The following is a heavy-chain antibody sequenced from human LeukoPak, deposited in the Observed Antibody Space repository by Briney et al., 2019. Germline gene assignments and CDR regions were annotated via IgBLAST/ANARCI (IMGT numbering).Heavy chain of an antibody. D-gene: IGHD5-18*01. CDR3: ARDDGTAMVGSWFDP. V-gene: IGHV1-2*02. CDR2: INPNSGGT. CDR1: GYTFTGYY. J-gene: IGHJ5*02. Sequence: ASVKVSCKASGYTFTGYYIHWVRQAPGQGLEWMGWINPNSGGTNYAQKFQGRVTMTRDTSISTAYMELRSLRSDDTAVYYCARDDGTAMVGSWFDPWGQGTLVTVSS.